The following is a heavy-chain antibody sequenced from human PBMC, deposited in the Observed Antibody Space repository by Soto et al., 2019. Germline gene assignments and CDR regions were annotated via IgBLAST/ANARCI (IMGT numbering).Heavy chain of an antibody. CDR2: IYPSDSDT. Sequence: GESLKISCKGSGYNFAGYWIAWVRQMPGKGLELMGIIYPSDSDTRYRPSFQGQATISADKSISFAYLQWSSLRASDTAMYYCARGGVSTRTFDYWGQGTPVTVSS. CDR1: GYNFAGYW. V-gene: IGHV5-51*01. D-gene: IGHD3-3*01. J-gene: IGHJ4*02. CDR3: ARGGVSTRTFDY.